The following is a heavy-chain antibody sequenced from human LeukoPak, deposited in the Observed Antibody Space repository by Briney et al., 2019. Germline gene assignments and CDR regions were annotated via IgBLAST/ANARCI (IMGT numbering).Heavy chain of an antibody. CDR1: GFTFGDYA. CDR3: AKELRDAFDY. CDR2: ISWNSGSI. V-gene: IGHV3-9*01. D-gene: IGHD2-21*02. J-gene: IGHJ4*02. Sequence: PGGSLRLSCAASGFTFGDYAVHWVRQAPGKGLEWVSGISWNSGSIGYADSVKGRFTISRDNAKNSLYLQMNSLRAEDTALYYCAKELRDAFDYWGQGTLVTVSS.